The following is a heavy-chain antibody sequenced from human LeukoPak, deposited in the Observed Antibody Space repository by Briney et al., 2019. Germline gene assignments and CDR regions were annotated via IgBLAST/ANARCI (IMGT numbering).Heavy chain of an antibody. Sequence: PGGSLRLSCAASGFTFSSYAMSWVRQAPGKGLEWVSAISGSGGSTYYADSVKGRFTISRDNSKNTLYLQMNSLRAEDTAVYYCASDSGSYDAFDIWGQGTMVTVSS. J-gene: IGHJ3*02. D-gene: IGHD1-26*01. CDR2: ISGSGGST. V-gene: IGHV3-23*01. CDR1: GFTFSSYA. CDR3: ASDSGSYDAFDI.